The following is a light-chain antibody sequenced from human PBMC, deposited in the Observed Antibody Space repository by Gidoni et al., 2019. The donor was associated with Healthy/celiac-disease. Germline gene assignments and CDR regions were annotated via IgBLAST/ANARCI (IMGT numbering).Light chain of an antibody. CDR1: QSVSSY. V-gene: IGKV3-11*01. J-gene: IGKJ5*01. CDR3: QQRSNWQIT. CDR2: DAS. Sequence: EIVLTQSPATLSLSPGESATLSCRASQSVSSYLALYQQKPGQAPRLLIYDASNRATGTPARFSGSGSGTVFTLTISSLEPEDFAVYYCQQRSNWQITFGQGTRLEIK.